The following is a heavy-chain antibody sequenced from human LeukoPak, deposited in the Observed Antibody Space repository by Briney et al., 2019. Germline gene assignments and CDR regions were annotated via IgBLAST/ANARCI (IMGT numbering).Heavy chain of an antibody. CDR2: IYYSGST. Sequence: PSETLSHTCTVSGGSISDYYWNWIRQPPGKGLEWIGYIYYSGSTTYNPSLKSRVTMSVDPAKNQFSLKLRSVTAADTAVYYCARGDFCSKSNCYLRPMAVWPKGTTVTVSS. CDR1: GGSISDYY. D-gene: IGHD3-3*01. CDR3: ARGDFCSKSNCYLRPMAV. V-gene: IGHV4-59*01. J-gene: IGHJ6*03.